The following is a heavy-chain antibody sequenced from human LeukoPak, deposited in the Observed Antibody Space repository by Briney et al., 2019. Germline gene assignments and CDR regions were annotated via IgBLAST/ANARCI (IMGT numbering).Heavy chain of an antibody. V-gene: IGHV1-18*01. CDR1: GYTFTSYG. D-gene: IGHD2-2*01. CDR2: ISAYNGNT. Sequence: ASVKVSCKACGYTFTSYGISWVRQAPGQGLESMGWISAYNGNTNYAQKLQGRVTMTTDTSTSTAYMELRSLRSDDTAVYYCARDVRSTYYYYYMVVWGKGTTVTVSS. J-gene: IGHJ6*03. CDR3: ARDVRSTYYYYYMVV.